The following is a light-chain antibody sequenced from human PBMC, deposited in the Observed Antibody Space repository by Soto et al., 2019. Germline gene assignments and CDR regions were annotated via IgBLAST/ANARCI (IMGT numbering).Light chain of an antibody. V-gene: IGKV3-15*01. CDR2: GAS. Sequence: ELVMTQSPATLSVSPGERATLSCRASQSVSSNLAWFQQKPGQAPRLLIYGASTRATGVPARFSGSGSGTEFTLTISSLQSEDFAVYYCQQYYNWPMWTFGQGTKVEIK. J-gene: IGKJ1*01. CDR1: QSVSSN. CDR3: QQYYNWPMWT.